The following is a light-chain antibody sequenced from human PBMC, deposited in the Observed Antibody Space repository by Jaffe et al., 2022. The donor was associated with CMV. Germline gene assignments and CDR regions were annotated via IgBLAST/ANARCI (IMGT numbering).Light chain of an antibody. Sequence: EIVLTQSPGTLSLSPGERATLSCRASQSVSSDYLAWYQQKPGQAPRLLIYGVSSRAIGIPDRFSGSGSGTEFTLTISRLEPEDFAVYYCQQYGSSPLITFGQGTRLEIK. J-gene: IGKJ5*01. CDR1: QSVSSDY. V-gene: IGKV3-20*01. CDR2: GVS. CDR3: QQYGSSPLIT.